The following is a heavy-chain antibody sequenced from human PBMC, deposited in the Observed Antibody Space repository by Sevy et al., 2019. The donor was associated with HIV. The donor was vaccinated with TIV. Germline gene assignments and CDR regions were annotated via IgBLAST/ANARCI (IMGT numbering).Heavy chain of an antibody. CDR3: ARISGGVYSSAWYVFDN. Sequence: GGSLRLSCAGSGFTFGSYWMSWVRQAPGQGLEWVANIKQDGSEKYYLDSVKGRFTISRDNAKNSLYLQMSSLRDYDTAVYYCARISGGVYSSAWYVFDNWGQGTLVTVSS. V-gene: IGHV3-7*01. CDR2: IKQDGSEK. D-gene: IGHD6-19*01. CDR1: GFTFGSYW. J-gene: IGHJ4*02.